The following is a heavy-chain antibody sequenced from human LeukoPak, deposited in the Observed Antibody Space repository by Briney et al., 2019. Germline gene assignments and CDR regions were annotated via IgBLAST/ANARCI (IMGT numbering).Heavy chain of an antibody. CDR1: GLTFSSYA. CDR3: AKSGSNYYYHYMDV. Sequence: GGSLRLSCAASGLTFSSYAMSWVRQAPGKGLEWVSAISGSGASTYYADSVKGRFTISRDNSKDTLYLQMNSLRAEDTAIYYCAKSGSNYYYHYMDVWGKGTTVTVSS. D-gene: IGHD4-11*01. J-gene: IGHJ6*03. V-gene: IGHV3-23*01. CDR2: ISGSGAST.